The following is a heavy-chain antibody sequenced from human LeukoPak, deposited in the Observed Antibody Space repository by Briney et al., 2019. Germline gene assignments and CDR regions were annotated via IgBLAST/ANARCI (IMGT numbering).Heavy chain of an antibody. CDR3: ARQPGGGFDY. Sequence: SETLSLTCTISGGSISSSSYYWGWMRQPPGKGLEWIGSIYYSGSTYYNPSLKSRVTISVDTSKNQFSLKLSSVTAADTAVYYCARQPGGGFDYWGQGTLVTVSS. V-gene: IGHV4-39*01. D-gene: IGHD3-16*01. CDR2: IYYSGST. CDR1: GGSISSSSYY. J-gene: IGHJ4*02.